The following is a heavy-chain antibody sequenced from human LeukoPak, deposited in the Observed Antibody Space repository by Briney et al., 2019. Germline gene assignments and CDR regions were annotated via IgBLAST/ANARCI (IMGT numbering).Heavy chain of an antibody. CDR2: IYYSRST. CDR3: ARGVTMIVVVIHDWYFDL. Sequence: SETLSLTCAVSGGSISSSNWWSWVRQPPGKGLEWIGSIYYSRSTYYNPSLKSRVTISVDTSKNQFSLKLSSLNAADTAVYYCARGVTMIVVVIHDWYFDLWGRGTLVTVSS. J-gene: IGHJ2*01. D-gene: IGHD3-22*01. V-gene: IGHV4-39*01. CDR1: GGSISSSNW.